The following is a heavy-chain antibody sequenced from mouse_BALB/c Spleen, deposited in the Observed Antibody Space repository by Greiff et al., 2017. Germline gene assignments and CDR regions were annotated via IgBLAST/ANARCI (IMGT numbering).Heavy chain of an antibody. Sequence: DVMLVESGGGLVKPGGSLKLSCAASGFTFSSYTMSWVRQTPEKRLEWVATISSGGGNTYYPDSVKGRFTISRDNAKNNLYLQMSSLRSEDTALYYCARLDYYAMDDWGQGTSVTVSS. CDR2: ISSGGGNT. J-gene: IGHJ4*01. CDR3: ARLDYYAMDD. V-gene: IGHV5-9*03. CDR1: GFTFSSYT.